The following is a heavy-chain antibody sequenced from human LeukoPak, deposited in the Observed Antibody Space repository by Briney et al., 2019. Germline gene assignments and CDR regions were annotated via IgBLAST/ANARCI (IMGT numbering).Heavy chain of an antibody. Sequence: ASVKVSCTASGYTFSSYDITWVRQAPGQGLEWMGWINPNSGGTNYAQKFQGRVTMTRDTSISTAYMELSRLRSDDTAVYYCARDRVGASYYYYYYMDVWGKGTTVTVSS. CDR1: GYTFSSYD. CDR2: INPNSGGT. J-gene: IGHJ6*03. D-gene: IGHD1-26*01. CDR3: ARDRVGASYYYYYYMDV. V-gene: IGHV1-2*02.